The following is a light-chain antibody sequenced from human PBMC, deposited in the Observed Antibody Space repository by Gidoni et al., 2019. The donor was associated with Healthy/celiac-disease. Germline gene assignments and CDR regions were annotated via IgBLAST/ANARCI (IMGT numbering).Light chain of an antibody. CDR1: QSVSSY. V-gene: IGKV3-11*01. J-gene: IGKJ4*01. CDR2: DAS. Sequence: EIVLTQSPATLSLSPGERATLSCRASQSVSSYLALYQQKPGQAPRLLIYDASNRATGIPARFSGSGSGTDFTLTISSLEPEDFAVYYCQQRSPKALTFGGGTKVEIK. CDR3: QQRSPKALT.